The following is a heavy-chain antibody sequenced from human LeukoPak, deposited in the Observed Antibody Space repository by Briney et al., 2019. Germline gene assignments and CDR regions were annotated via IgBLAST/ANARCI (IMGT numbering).Heavy chain of an antibody. V-gene: IGHV3-23*01. J-gene: IGHJ4*02. CDR2: IFPSGGEI. CDR1: GFTFSTFA. D-gene: IGHD2-15*01. Sequence: PGGSLRLSCAASGFTFSTFAMIWVRQPPGKGLEWVSSIFPSGGEIHYADSVRGRFTISRDNSKSTLSLQMNSLKTEDTAVYYRAREGGFPHSLDYWGQGTLVTVSS. CDR3: AREGGFPHSLDY.